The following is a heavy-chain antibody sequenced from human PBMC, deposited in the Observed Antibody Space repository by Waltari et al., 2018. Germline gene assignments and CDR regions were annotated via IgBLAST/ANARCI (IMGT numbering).Heavy chain of an antibody. V-gene: IGHV3-9*01. D-gene: IGHD1-26*01. CDR2: ISWNSGSI. CDR1: GFTFDDYA. CDR3: AKDRKSGSYRSDFDI. J-gene: IGHJ3*02. Sequence: SCAASGFTFDDYAMHWVRQAPGKGLEWVSGISWNSGSIGYADSVKGRFTISRDNAKNSLYLQMNSLRAEDTALYYCAKDRKSGSYRSDFDIWGQGTMVTVSS.